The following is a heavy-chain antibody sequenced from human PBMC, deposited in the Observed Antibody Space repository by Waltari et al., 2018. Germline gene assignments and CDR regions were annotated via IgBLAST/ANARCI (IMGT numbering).Heavy chain of an antibody. CDR3: ARHFPAGPLFDY. D-gene: IGHD3-3*02. Sequence: QVQLQESGPGLVKPSETLSLTCAVPGYSISSCYYWGWIRQPTGKGMEWFGSIYHSGSTDDNPSLKSRVTISVDTSKNQFSLKLSSVTAADTAVYYCARHFPAGPLFDYWGQGTLVTVSS. V-gene: IGHV4-38-2*01. J-gene: IGHJ4*02. CDR2: IYHSGST. CDR1: GYSISSCYY.